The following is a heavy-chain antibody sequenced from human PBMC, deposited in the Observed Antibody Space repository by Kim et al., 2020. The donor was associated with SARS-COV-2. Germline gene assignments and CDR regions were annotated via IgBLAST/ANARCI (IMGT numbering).Heavy chain of an antibody. CDR3: ARWGENSDYYDSSGPDAFDI. CDR2: IIPIFGTA. D-gene: IGHD3-22*01. Sequence: SVKVSCKASGGTFSSYAISWVRQAPGQGLEWMGGIIPIFGTANYAQKFQGRVTITADESTSTAYMELSSLRSEDTAVYYCARWGENSDYYDSSGPDAFDIWGQGTMVTAPS. V-gene: IGHV1-69*13. J-gene: IGHJ3*02. CDR1: GGTFSSYA.